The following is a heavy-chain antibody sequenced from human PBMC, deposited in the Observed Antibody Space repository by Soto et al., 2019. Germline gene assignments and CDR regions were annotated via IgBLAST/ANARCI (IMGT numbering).Heavy chain of an antibody. CDR2: IIPILGIA. V-gene: IGHV1-69*02. CDR1: GGTFSSYT. Sequence: GASVKVSCKASGGTFSSYTISWVRQAPGQGLEWMGRIIPILGIANYAQKFQGRVTITADKSTSTAYMELSSLRSEDTAVYYCARGRCSSTSCYRGWFDPWGQGTLVTVSS. J-gene: IGHJ5*02. D-gene: IGHD2-2*01. CDR3: ARGRCSSTSCYRGWFDP.